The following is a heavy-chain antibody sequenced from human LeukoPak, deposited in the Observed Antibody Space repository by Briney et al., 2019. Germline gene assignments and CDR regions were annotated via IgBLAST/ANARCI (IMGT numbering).Heavy chain of an antibody. CDR3: VKDPGGTWYSSGFNY. CDR1: GFTFSSYA. CDR2: ISSNGGST. V-gene: IGHV3-64D*09. D-gene: IGHD6-19*01. Sequence: QPGGSLRLSCSASGFTFSSYAMHWVRQAPGKGLEYVSAISSNGGSTYYADSVKGRFTISRDNSKNTLYLQMSSLRAEDTAVYHCVKDPGGTWYSSGFNYWGQGTLVTVSS. J-gene: IGHJ4*02.